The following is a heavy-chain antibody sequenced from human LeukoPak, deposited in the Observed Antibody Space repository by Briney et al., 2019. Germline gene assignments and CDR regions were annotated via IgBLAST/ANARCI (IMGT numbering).Heavy chain of an antibody. V-gene: IGHV4-59*12. CDR3: ARGSWYLDY. CDR1: GGSISTYY. Sequence: SETLSLTCTVSGGSISTYYWSWVRQPPGKGLEWIGYIYYTGSTNYNPSLKSRVTISVDKSANQFSLKLSSVTAADTAVYYCARGSWYLDYWGQGTLVTVSS. J-gene: IGHJ4*02. CDR2: IYYTGST. D-gene: IGHD1-14*01.